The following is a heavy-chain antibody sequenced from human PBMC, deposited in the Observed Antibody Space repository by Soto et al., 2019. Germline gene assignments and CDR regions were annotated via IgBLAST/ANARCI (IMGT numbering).Heavy chain of an antibody. D-gene: IGHD6-19*01. Sequence: ESGGGVVPPGRSLRLSCAASGFTFSSYGMHWVRQAPGKGLEWVAVIWYDGSNKYYADSVKGRFTISRDNSKNTLYLQMNSLRAEDTAVYYCARDTPYPGIAVAGTGSNFDYWGQGTLVTVSS. CDR3: ARDTPYPGIAVAGTGSNFDY. CDR1: GFTFSSYG. V-gene: IGHV3-33*01. J-gene: IGHJ4*02. CDR2: IWYDGSNK.